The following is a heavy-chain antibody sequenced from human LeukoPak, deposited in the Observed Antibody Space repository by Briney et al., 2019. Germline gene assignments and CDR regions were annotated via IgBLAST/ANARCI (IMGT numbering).Heavy chain of an antibody. D-gene: IGHD6-6*01. CDR1: GASITNEDFF. V-gene: IGHV4-39*01. CDR3: ARHIEYSSSPPLEGMDV. Sequence: KPSETLSLTCAVTGASITNEDFFWGWIRQPPGKGLEWIGSIYYSGSTYYNPSLKSRVTISVDTSKNQFSLKLSSVTAADTAVYYCARHIEYSSSPPLEGMDVWGKGTTVTVSS. J-gene: IGHJ6*03. CDR2: IYYSGST.